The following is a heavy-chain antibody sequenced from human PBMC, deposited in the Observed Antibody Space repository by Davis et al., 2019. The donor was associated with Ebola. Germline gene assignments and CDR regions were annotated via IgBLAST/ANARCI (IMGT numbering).Heavy chain of an antibody. J-gene: IGHJ4*02. Sequence: SQTLSLTCTVSGCSISSYYWSWIRQPPGKGLDWIGYIYYSGSTNYNPSLKSRVTISVDTSKNQFSLNLSSVTAADTAVYYCARSPITYYYDTSGYRFDYWGQGTLVTVSS. CDR2: IYYSGST. V-gene: IGHV4-59*08. CDR1: GCSISSYY. CDR3: ARSPITYYYDTSGYRFDY. D-gene: IGHD3-22*01.